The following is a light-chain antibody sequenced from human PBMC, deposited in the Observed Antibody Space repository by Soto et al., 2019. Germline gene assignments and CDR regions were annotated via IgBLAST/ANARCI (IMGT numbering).Light chain of an antibody. CDR2: DAS. J-gene: IGKJ5*01. Sequence: DIQMTQSPSTLSASVGDRVTITCRASQSISSWLAWYQQKPGKAPKLLIYDASSLESGVPSRFSGSGSGTEFTLTISSLQPDDFATYYCQQYNSYSITFGQGTRREIK. V-gene: IGKV1-5*01. CDR3: QQYNSYSIT. CDR1: QSISSW.